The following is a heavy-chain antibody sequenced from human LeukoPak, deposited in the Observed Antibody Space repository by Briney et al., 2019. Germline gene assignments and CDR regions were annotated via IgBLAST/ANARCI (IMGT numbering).Heavy chain of an antibody. Sequence: DSVKGRFTISRDNPRNSLYLQMNSLGAEDTAVYYCARTSGSSSLGDYWGQGTLVTVSS. V-gene: IGHV3-7*04. CDR3: ARTSGSSSLGDY. D-gene: IGHD6-13*01. J-gene: IGHJ4*02.